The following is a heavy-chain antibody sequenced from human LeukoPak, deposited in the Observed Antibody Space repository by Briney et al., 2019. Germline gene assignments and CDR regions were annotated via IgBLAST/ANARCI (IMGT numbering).Heavy chain of an antibody. V-gene: IGHV3-30-3*01. J-gene: IGHJ4*02. D-gene: IGHD1-14*01. Sequence: SCKASGYTFTSYYMHWVRQAPGKGLEWVAVISYDGSNKYYADSVKGRFTISRDNSKNTLYLQMNSLRAEDTAVYYCARDPSDRIQGFDYWGQGTLVTVSS. CDR2: ISYDGSNK. CDR3: ARDPSDRIQGFDY. CDR1: GYTFTSYY.